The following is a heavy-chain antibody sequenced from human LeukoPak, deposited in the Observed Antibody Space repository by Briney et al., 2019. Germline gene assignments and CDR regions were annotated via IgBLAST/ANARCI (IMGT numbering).Heavy chain of an antibody. D-gene: IGHD3-22*01. CDR1: GGSISSYY. CDR3: ARGADSSGYYSIFYFDY. J-gene: IGHJ4*02. Sequence: PSETLSLTCTVSGGSISSYYWNWIRQPPGKGLEWIGYIYYSGSTNYDPSLKSRVTISVDTSKNQFSLKLSSVTAADTAVYYCARGADSSGYYSIFYFDYWGQGTLVTVSS. V-gene: IGHV4-59*01. CDR2: IYYSGST.